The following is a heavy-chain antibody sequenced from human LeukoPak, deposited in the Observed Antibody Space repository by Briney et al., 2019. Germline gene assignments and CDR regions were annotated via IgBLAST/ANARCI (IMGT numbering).Heavy chain of an antibody. CDR3: ARHPKIYSPFKY. Sequence: SETLSLTCAVYGGSFSGYYWSWIRQPPGKGLEWIGEINHSGSTNYNPSLKSRVTISVDTSKNQFSLKLSSVTAADTAVYYCARHPKIYSPFKYWGQGALVTVSA. CDR2: INHSGST. V-gene: IGHV4-34*01. J-gene: IGHJ4*02. CDR1: GGSFSGYY. D-gene: IGHD4-11*01.